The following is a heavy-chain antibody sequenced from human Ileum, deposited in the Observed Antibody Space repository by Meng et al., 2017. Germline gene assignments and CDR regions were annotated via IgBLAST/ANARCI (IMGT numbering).Heavy chain of an antibody. Sequence: GESLKISCAASGFTFRDYEMNWVRQTPGKGLEWISYISSGGSTIYYADSVKVRFSISRYNSRNSLDLQMNSLRAEDASVYYCARDPVIVRDWLNWSFDLWSHGTLVTVSS. J-gene: IGHJ2*01. V-gene: IGHV3-48*03. CDR3: ARDPVIVRDWLNWSFDL. CDR2: ISSGGSTI. D-gene: IGHD3-22*01. CDR1: GFTFRDYE.